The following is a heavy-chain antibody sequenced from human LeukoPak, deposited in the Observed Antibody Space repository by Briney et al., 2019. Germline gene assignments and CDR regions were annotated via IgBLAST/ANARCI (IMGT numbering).Heavy chain of an antibody. Sequence: SVKVSCKASGGTFSSYEISWVRQAPGQGLEWMGGIIPMFGTAKYAQKFQGRVTITADKSTSTAYMELSSLRSEDTAVYYCASGTADIVVVPATLRNYYFDYWGQGTLVTVSS. CDR3: ASGTADIVVVPATLRNYYFDY. V-gene: IGHV1-69*06. J-gene: IGHJ4*02. CDR1: GGTFSSYE. D-gene: IGHD2-2*01. CDR2: IIPMFGTA.